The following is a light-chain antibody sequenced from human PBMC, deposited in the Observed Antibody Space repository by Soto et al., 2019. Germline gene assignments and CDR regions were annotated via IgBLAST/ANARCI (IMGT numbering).Light chain of an antibody. J-gene: IGLJ3*02. CDR2: RNN. Sequence: QSVLTQPPPASGTPGQRVTISCSGSSSNIGSNYVYWYQQLPGTAPKLLIYRNNQRPSGVPDRFSGSKSGTSASLAISGPRSEDEADYYCAAWDDSLSGWVFGGGTKVTVL. V-gene: IGLV1-47*01. CDR3: AAWDDSLSGWV. CDR1: SSNIGSNY.